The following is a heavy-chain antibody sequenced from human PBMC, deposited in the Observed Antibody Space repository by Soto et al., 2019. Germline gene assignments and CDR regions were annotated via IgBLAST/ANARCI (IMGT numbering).Heavy chain of an antibody. CDR3: ARENGHCTDACNRGAFDI. CDR1: GFTFSEYS. D-gene: IGHD2-2*01. J-gene: IGHJ3*02. V-gene: IGHV3-21*01. CDR2: IANGDNHI. Sequence: EVQVVESGGGLVKPGGSLRLSCAASGFTFSEYSFLWVRQAPGKGLEWLSFIANGDNHIFYSDSVKGRFTISRDNAKNSVYLQLNSLRAGDSAVYYCARENGHCTDACNRGAFDIWGQGTMVTVSS.